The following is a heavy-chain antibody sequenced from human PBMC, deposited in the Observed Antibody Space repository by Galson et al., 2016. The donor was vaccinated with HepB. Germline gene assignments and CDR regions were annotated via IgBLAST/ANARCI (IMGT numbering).Heavy chain of an antibody. V-gene: IGHV3-30*18. J-gene: IGHJ4*02. CDR2: ISYDGKRE. Sequence: SLRLSCAASGFTLSTYGMHWFRQAPGKGLEWVALISYDGKRESYADSVKGRVTISRDNPKNTLYLQMHSLRGEDTAVYYCAKGRWDFDSWGQGTLVTVSS. D-gene: IGHD5-24*01. CDR1: GFTLSTYG. CDR3: AKGRWDFDS.